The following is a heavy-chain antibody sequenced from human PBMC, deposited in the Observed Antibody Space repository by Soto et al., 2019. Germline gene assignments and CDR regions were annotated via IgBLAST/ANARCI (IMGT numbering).Heavy chain of an antibody. Sequence: GGSLRLSCAASGFTFSSYGMHWVRQAPGKGLEWISYSSNSGTFTKYADSVKGRFSISRDNTKNLLFLQMNSLRAEDTALYYCARSGDNYNLLDYWGQGTPVTVSS. CDR3: ARSGDNYNLLDY. CDR1: GFTFSSYG. V-gene: IGHV3-21*05. J-gene: IGHJ4*02. D-gene: IGHD1-1*01. CDR2: SSNSGTFT.